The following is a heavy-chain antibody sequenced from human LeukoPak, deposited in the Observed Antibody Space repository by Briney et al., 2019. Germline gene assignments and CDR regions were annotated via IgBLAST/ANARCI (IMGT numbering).Heavy chain of an antibody. D-gene: IGHD2-15*01. Sequence: PSETLSLTCTVSGGSISSNYWSWIRQPAGKGLEWIGRIYTTGGTNFNPSLKSRVTMSVDTSKNQFSLKLRSVTAADTAVYYCARDRYGSVYNWFDPWGQGTLVTVSS. CDR2: IYTTGGT. CDR3: ARDRYGSVYNWFDP. J-gene: IGHJ5*02. V-gene: IGHV4-4*07. CDR1: GGSISSNY.